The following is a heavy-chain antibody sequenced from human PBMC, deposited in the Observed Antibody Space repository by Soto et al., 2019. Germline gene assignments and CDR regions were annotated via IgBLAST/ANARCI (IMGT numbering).Heavy chain of an antibody. J-gene: IGHJ3*02. D-gene: IGHD4-17*01. V-gene: IGHV4-59*08. CDR3: ARRYGGAFDI. CDR2: IFYSGST. CDR1: GSSISSYY. Sequence: SETLSLTCTVSGSSISSYYWSWIRQPPGKGLQWIGYIFYSGSTNYNPSLKSRVTISVDTSKNQFSLKLSSVTAADTAVYYCARRYGGAFDIWGQGTMVTVSS.